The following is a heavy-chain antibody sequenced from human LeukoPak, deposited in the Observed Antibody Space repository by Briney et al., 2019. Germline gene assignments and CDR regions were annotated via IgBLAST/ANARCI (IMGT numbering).Heavy chain of an antibody. CDR1: GGSFSGYY. V-gene: IGHV4-34*01. J-gene: IGHJ4*02. CDR3: ARVPGGNYHVDS. Sequence: SETLSLTCAVYGGSFSGYYWSWIRQPPGKGLEWIGEINHSGSTNYNPSLKSRVTISVDTSKNQFSLKLNSLTAANTAIYYCARVPGGNYHVDSWGQGTLVTVSS. CDR2: INHSGST. D-gene: IGHD1-26*01.